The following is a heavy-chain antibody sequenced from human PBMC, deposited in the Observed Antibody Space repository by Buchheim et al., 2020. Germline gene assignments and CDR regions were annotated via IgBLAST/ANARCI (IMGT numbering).Heavy chain of an antibody. CDR2: IYYSGST. V-gene: IGHV4-39*07. CDR1: GGSISSSSYY. D-gene: IGHD2-15*01. Sequence: QLQLQESGPGLVKPSETLSLTCTASGGSISSSSYYWGWIRQPPGKGLEWIGSIYYSGSTYYNPSLKSRVTISVDTSKNQFSLKLGSVTAADTAVYYCARESHCSGGSCYSHWGQGTL. CDR3: ARESHCSGGSCYSH. J-gene: IGHJ4*02.